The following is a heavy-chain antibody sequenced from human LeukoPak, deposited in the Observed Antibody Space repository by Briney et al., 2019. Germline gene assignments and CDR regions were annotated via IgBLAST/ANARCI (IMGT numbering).Heavy chain of an antibody. J-gene: IGHJ4*02. CDR1: GGSISRSSFY. Sequence: PSETLSLTCTVSGGSISRSSFYWGWIRQSPRKGLEWIASIYYSGSTYYNPSLKSRVTISVDTSKNQFSLKLSSVTAADTAVYYCARDQDTAMAYWGQGTLVTVSS. CDR3: ARDQDTAMAY. V-gene: IGHV4-39*02. CDR2: IYYSGST. D-gene: IGHD5-18*01.